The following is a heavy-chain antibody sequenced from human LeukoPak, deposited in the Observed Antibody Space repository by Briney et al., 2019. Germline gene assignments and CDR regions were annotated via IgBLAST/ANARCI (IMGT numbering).Heavy chain of an antibody. CDR3: ARADCPSSTCYLRRSWFDP. J-gene: IGHJ5*02. CDR2: IKQDGSEK. Sequence: GGSLRLSCAASGFTFSSYWMSWVRQAPGKGLEWVANIKQDGSEKYYVDSVKGRFTISRDNAKNSLYLQMNSLRAEDTAVYYCARADCPSSTCYLRRSWFDPWGQGTLVTVSS. D-gene: IGHD2-2*01. V-gene: IGHV3-7*01. CDR1: GFTFSSYW.